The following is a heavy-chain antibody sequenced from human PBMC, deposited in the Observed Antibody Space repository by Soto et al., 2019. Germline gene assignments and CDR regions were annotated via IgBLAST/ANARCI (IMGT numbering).Heavy chain of an antibody. V-gene: IGHV5-51*01. D-gene: IGHD6-13*01. CDR1: GYSFTSYW. CDR2: IYPGDSDT. CDR3: ARQLDDLSAGPGDY. Sequence: GESLKISCNGSGYSFTSYWICWVRQMPGKGLEWMGIIYPGDSDTRYSPSFQGQVTISADKSISTAYLQWSSLKASDTAMYYCARQLDDLSAGPGDYWGQGTLVTVSS. J-gene: IGHJ4*02.